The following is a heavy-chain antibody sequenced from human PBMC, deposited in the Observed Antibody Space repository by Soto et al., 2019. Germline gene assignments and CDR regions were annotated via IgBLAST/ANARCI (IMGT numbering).Heavy chain of an antibody. V-gene: IGHV3-30*18. J-gene: IGHJ5*02. CDR3: AKDATYYYDSSGYPLNWFDP. D-gene: IGHD3-22*01. CDR2: ISYDGSNK. Sequence: QVQLVESGGGVVQPGRSLRLSCAASGFTFSSYGMHWVRQAPGKGLEWVAVISYDGSNKYYADSVKGRFTISRDNSKNTIYLQMNSLRAEDTAVYYCAKDATYYYDSSGYPLNWFDPWGQGTLVTVSS. CDR1: GFTFSSYG.